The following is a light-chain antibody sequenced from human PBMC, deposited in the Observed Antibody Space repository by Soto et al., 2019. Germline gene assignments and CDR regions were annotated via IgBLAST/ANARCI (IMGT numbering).Light chain of an antibody. CDR3: QHYGSSVT. CDR2: GTA. J-gene: IGKJ4*01. V-gene: IGKV3-20*01. CDR1: ESVSSHY. Sequence: ELVLTQAPGTLSLSPGERATLSCRASESVSSHYIGWYQQRPGLAPRLLIYGTASRAPDIPDRFSGEGAGTDFTLTITRLEPEEFAVYYCQHYGSSVTVGGGTKLEVK.